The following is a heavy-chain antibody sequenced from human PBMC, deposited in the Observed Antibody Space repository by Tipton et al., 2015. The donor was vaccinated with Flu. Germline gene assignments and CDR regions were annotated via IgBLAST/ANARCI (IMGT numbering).Heavy chain of an antibody. V-gene: IGHV3-48*03. CDR3: ARDTRVVVVAATYYYYYGMDV. Sequence: QLVQSGGGLVQPGGSLRLSCAASGFTFSSYEMNWVRQAPGKGLEGVSYISSSGSTIYYADSVKGRFTISRDNAKNSLYLQMNSLRAEDTAVYYCARDTRVVVVAATYYYYYGMDVWGQGTTVTVSS. J-gene: IGHJ6*02. CDR1: GFTFSSYE. CDR2: ISSSGSTI. D-gene: IGHD2-15*01.